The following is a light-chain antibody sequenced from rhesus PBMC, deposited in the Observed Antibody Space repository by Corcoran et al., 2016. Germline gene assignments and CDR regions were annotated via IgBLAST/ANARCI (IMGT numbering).Light chain of an antibody. CDR1: QSISSW. CDR2: KGS. CDR3: LHYSSSPFT. Sequence: DIQMTQSPSSLSASVGDTVTITCRASQSISSWLDWYQQKPGKAPKLLFYKGSSLQSGVPSRFSGSGAGTDFTLTIRSLQPEDFATYYCLHYSSSPFTFGPGTKLDIK. V-gene: IGKV1-22*01. J-gene: IGKJ3*01.